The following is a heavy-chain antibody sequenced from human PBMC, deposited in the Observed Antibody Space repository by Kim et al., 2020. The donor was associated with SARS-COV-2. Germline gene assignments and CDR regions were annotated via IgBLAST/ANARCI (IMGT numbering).Heavy chain of an antibody. CDR3: ARSHYDFWSGYYIGYYYYYGMDV. J-gene: IGHJ6*02. CDR2: IKQDGSEK. CDR1: GFTFSSYW. Sequence: GGSLRLSCAASGFTFSSYWMSWVRQAPGKGLEWVANIKQDGSEKYYVDSVKGRFTISRDNAKNSLYLQMNSLRAEDTAVYYCARSHYDFWSGYYIGYYYYYGMDVWGQGTTVTVSS. D-gene: IGHD3-3*01. V-gene: IGHV3-7*01.